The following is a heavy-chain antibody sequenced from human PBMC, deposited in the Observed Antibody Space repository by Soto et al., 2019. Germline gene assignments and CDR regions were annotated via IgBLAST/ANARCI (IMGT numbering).Heavy chain of an antibody. V-gene: IGHV3-7*03. J-gene: IGHJ4*01. CDR1: GFTFSNYW. CDR3: VRGMNPLF. CDR2: ISPNGRDE. Sequence: GGSLRLSCAASGFTFSNYWMSWVRQASGKGLEWVANISPNGRDERYVDSARGRVTISRDNANNVLYLQMNSLRDDDSAVYFCVRGMNPLFGGQGTLVTV.